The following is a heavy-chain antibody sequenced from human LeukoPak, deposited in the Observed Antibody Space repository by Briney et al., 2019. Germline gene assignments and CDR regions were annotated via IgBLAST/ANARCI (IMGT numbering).Heavy chain of an antibody. CDR3: ARLAALAGHRGAFDI. J-gene: IGHJ3*02. V-gene: IGHV4-39*01. CDR2: IYYNGNT. D-gene: IGHD6-19*01. Sequence: SETLSLTCNVSGGSIGGHTFYWDWIRQPPGKGLEWIAPIYYNGNTFYNPSLKSRVAISIDMSKSQFSLHLSSVSAAGTAVYYCARLAALAGHRGAFDIWGPGTMVTVSS. CDR1: GGSIGGHTFY.